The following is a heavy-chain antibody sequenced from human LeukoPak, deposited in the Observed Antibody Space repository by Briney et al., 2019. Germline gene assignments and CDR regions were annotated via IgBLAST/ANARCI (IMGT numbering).Heavy chain of an antibody. Sequence: SVTVSCKASGGTFSSYAISWVRQAPGQGLEWMGGIIPIFGTANYAQKFQGRVTITADESTSTAYMELSSLRSEDTAVYYCARASPNYYDSSGYSPFDYWGQGTLVTVSS. CDR1: GGTFSSYA. V-gene: IGHV1-69*13. J-gene: IGHJ4*02. CDR2: IIPIFGTA. CDR3: ARASPNYYDSSGYSPFDY. D-gene: IGHD3-22*01.